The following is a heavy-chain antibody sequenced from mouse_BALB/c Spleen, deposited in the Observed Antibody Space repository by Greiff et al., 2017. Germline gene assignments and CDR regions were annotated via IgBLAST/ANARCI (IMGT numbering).Heavy chain of an antibody. CDR2: ISYSGST. CDR3: ARGEPVVYFDY. V-gene: IGHV3-2*02. J-gene: IGHJ2*01. Sequence: EVKLLESGPGLVKPSQSLSLTCTVTGYSITSDYAWNWIRQFPGNKLEWMGYISYSGSTSYNPSLKSRISITRDTSKNQFFLQLNSVTTEDTATYYCARGEPVVYFDYWGQGTTLTVSS. CDR1: GYSITSDYA.